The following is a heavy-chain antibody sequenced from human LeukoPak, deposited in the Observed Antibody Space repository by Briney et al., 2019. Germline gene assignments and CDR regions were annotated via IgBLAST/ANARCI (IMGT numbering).Heavy chain of an antibody. D-gene: IGHD2-15*01. CDR2: IKQDGSEK. CDR3: AKGPVVAAHSDY. V-gene: IGHV3-7*03. CDR1: GFTFSSYW. Sequence: GGSLRLSCAASGFTFSSYWMSWVRQAPGKGLEWVANIKQDGSEKYYVDSVKGRFTISRDNSKNTLYLQMNSLRAEDTAVYYCAKGPVVAAHSDYWGQGTLVTVSS. J-gene: IGHJ4*02.